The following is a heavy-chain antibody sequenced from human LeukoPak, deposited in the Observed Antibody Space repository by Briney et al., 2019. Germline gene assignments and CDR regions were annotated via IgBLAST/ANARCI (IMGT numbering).Heavy chain of an antibody. CDR3: ARGPGYCSSTSCYGPEDYYYYGMDV. J-gene: IGHJ6*02. Sequence: GASVKVSCKASGYTFTGYYMHWVRQAPGQGLEWMGWINPNSGGTNYAQKFQGRVTMTRDTSISTAYMELSRLSSDDTAVYYCARGPGYCSSTSCYGPEDYYYYGMDVWGQGTTVTVSS. D-gene: IGHD2-2*01. CDR2: INPNSGGT. CDR1: GYTFTGYY. V-gene: IGHV1-2*02.